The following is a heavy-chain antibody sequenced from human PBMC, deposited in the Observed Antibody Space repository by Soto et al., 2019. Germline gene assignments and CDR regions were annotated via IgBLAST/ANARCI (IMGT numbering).Heavy chain of an antibody. D-gene: IGHD3-22*01. CDR2: INAGNGNT. J-gene: IGHJ3*02. CDR3: ARDPIRVWLLRTHDAFDI. V-gene: IGHV1-3*01. CDR1: GYTFTSYA. Sequence: QVQLVQSGAEVKKPGASVKVSCKASGYTFTSYAMHWVRQAPGQRLEWMGWINAGNGNTKYSQKFQGRVTITRDTXAXTXXMELSSLRSEDTAVYYCARDPIRVWLLRTHDAFDIWGQGTMVTVSS.